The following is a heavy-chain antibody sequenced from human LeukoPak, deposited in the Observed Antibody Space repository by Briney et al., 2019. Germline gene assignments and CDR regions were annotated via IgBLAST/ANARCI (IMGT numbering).Heavy chain of an antibody. CDR3: AKAIAAADYYYYMDV. CDR1: GFTFSNYW. J-gene: IGHJ6*03. CDR2: INSDGSST. V-gene: IGHV3-74*01. Sequence: GGSLRLSCAASGFTFSNYWMHWVRQAPGKGLVWVSRINSDGSSTSYADSVKGRFTISRDNAKNTLYLQMNSLRAEDTAVYYCAKAIAAADYYYYMDVWGKGTTVTISS. D-gene: IGHD6-13*01.